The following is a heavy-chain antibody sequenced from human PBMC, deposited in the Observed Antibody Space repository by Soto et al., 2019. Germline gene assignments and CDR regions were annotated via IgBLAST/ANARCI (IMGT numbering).Heavy chain of an antibody. D-gene: IGHD5-18*01. Sequence: PSETLSLTCAVSGGSISSGGYYWSWIRHHPGKGLEWIGYIYYSGSTYYNPTVKSPFTISVDTSKYQLSLRLSSVTAADTAVSYCARVDTAMVECYGMDVWGQGTRVTVSS. CDR3: ARVDTAMVECYGMDV. V-gene: IGHV4-31*11. CDR2: IYYSGST. CDR1: GGSISSGGYY. J-gene: IGHJ6*02.